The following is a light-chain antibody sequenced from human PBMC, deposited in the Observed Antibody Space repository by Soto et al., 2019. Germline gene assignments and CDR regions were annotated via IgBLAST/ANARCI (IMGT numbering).Light chain of an antibody. Sequence: EIQMTQSPSSLSASVGDRVTFTCRASQDISDHLNWFQQKPGKAPKLLIYGATYLETGVPSRFGGSRSGTYFTFTITSLQPEDIATYYCQEYDNLPPVTVGQGTRLEIK. CDR1: QDISDH. V-gene: IGKV1-33*01. CDR2: GAT. J-gene: IGKJ5*01. CDR3: QEYDNLPPVT.